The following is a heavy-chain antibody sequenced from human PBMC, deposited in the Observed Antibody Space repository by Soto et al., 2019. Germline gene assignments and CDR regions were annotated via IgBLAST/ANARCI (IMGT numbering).Heavy chain of an antibody. Sequence: PGGSLRLSCAASGFTFSSYWMIWVRQAPGKGLEWVANIKQDGSEKYYVDSVKGRFTISRDNSKNTLYLQMNSLRAEDTAVYYCAKNRGSGWYYFDYWGQGTLVTVSS. D-gene: IGHD6-19*01. V-gene: IGHV3-7*01. CDR2: IKQDGSEK. CDR3: AKNRGSGWYYFDY. CDR1: GFTFSSYW. J-gene: IGHJ4*02.